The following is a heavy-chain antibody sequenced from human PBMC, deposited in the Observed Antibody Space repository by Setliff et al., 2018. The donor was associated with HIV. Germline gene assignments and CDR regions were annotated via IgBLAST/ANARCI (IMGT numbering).Heavy chain of an antibody. CDR2: INPNNGGT. V-gene: IGHV1-2*02. D-gene: IGHD3-22*01. CDR1: GYTFTGYY. CDR3: ARDYYDSSGYYQYYFDY. Sequence: ASVKVSCKASGYTFTGYYVHWVRQAPGQGLEWMGWINPNNGGTNYAQKFQGRVTMTRDTSISTAYMELSRLRSDDTAVYYCARDYYDSSGYYQYYFDYWGQGTLVTVSS. J-gene: IGHJ4*02.